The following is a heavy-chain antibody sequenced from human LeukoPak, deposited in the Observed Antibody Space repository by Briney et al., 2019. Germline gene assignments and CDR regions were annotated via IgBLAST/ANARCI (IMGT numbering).Heavy chain of an antibody. CDR2: ISGSGGSA. D-gene: IGHD3-22*01. Sequence: PGGSLRLSCAASGFTFSSYAMSWVRQAPGKGLEWVSAISGSGGSAYYADSVKGRFTISRDNSKNTLYLQMNSLRAEDTAVYYCANEGYYDSSGPFDYWGQGTLVTVSS. CDR3: ANEGYYDSSGPFDY. V-gene: IGHV3-23*01. J-gene: IGHJ4*02. CDR1: GFTFSSYA.